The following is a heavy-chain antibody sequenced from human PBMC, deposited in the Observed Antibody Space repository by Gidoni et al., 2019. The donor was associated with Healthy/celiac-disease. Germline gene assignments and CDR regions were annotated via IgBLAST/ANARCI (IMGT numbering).Heavy chain of an antibody. CDR2: ISSSSSYK. CDR3: AREGVDAFDI. J-gene: IGHJ3*02. CDR1: GFTFSSYS. V-gene: IGHV3-21*01. Sequence: EVQLVESGGGLVKPGGSLRLSCAASGFTFSSYSMNWVRQAPGKGLEWVSSISSSSSYKYYADSVKGRFTISRDNAKNSLYLQMNSLRAEDTAVYYCAREGVDAFDIWGQGTMVTVSS.